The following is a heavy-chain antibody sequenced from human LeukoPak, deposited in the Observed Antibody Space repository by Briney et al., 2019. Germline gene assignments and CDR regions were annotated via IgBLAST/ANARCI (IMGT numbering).Heavy chain of an antibody. Sequence: SETLSLTCAVYGGSFSGYYWSWIRQPPGKGLEWIGEINHSGSTNYNPSLRSRVTISMDTSKNQFSLNLSSVTAADTAVYYCAKHGGYHFDYWGQGTLVTVSS. CDR2: INHSGST. CDR3: AKHGGYHFDY. CDR1: GGSFSGYY. J-gene: IGHJ4*02. D-gene: IGHD3-16*01. V-gene: IGHV4-34*01.